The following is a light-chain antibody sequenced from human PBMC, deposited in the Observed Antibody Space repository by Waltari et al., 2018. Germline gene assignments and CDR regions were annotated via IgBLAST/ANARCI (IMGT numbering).Light chain of an antibody. CDR2: EVR. CDR1: SSEMGADTY. V-gene: IGLV2-14*01. CDR3: SSSTNTFVV. J-gene: IGLJ2*01. Sequence: QSALTKPASVSGSSGPSSTIPCTGSSSEMGADTYVAWYQHFPDEAPNLLIYEVRNRPSGVSSRFSGSKSGNTASLTISGIQAEDEAHYYCSSSTNTFVVFGCGTKLTVL.